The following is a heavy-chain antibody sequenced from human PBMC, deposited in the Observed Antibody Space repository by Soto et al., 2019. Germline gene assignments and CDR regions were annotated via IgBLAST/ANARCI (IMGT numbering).Heavy chain of an antibody. V-gene: IGHV1-69*06. Sequence: QVQLVQSGTEVKKPGSSVKVSCKASGGSLSTNPISWVRQAPGQGLEWMGGTGSGTGPGNHAQKFQGRLTVTADRSTSTVDMGLTNLLSVDTAVYYCARRDSGGFYRFLDSWGQGTLVTVSS. D-gene: IGHD2-15*01. J-gene: IGHJ4*02. CDR3: ARRDSGGFYRFLDS. CDR2: TGSGTGPG. CDR1: GGSLSTNP.